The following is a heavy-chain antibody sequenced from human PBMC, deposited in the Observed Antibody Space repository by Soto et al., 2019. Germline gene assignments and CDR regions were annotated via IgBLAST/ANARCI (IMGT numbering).Heavy chain of an antibody. J-gene: IGHJ6*02. D-gene: IGHD3-3*01. CDR2: INSDGSST. Sequence: PGGSLRLSCAASGFTFSSYWMHWVRQAPGKGLVWVSRINSDGSSTSYADSVKGRFTISRDNAKNTLYLQMNSLRAEDTAVYYCARDHVWSGYLGANYYYYGMDVWGQGTTVTVSS. CDR3: ARDHVWSGYLGANYYYYGMDV. V-gene: IGHV3-74*01. CDR1: GFTFSSYW.